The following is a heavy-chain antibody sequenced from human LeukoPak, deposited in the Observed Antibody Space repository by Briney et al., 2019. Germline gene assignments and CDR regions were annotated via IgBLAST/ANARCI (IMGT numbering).Heavy chain of an antibody. J-gene: IGHJ4*02. CDR1: GFTFSDYG. Sequence: GGSPRLSCAASGFTFSDYGMHWVRQAPGKGLEWVAVIANDGRDKKYADSVRGRFTISRDNSKNTVYLQMNSLRAEDTAVFYCAKDMKIKAAGYYFDYWGQGTLVTVS. V-gene: IGHV3-30*18. CDR2: IANDGRDK. D-gene: IGHD6-13*01. CDR3: AKDMKIKAAGYYFDY.